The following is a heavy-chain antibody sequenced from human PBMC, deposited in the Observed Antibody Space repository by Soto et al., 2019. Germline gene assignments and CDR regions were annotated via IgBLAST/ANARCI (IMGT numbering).Heavy chain of an antibody. CDR3: AHTPSYYYYYGMDV. Sequence: QITLKESGPTLVKPTQTLTLTCTFSGFSLSTSGVGVGWIRQPPGKALEWLALIYWDDDKRYSPSLKSRLTITKDNSKNQVVLTMTNMDPVDTATYYCAHTPSYYYYYGMDVWGQGTTVTVSS. V-gene: IGHV2-5*02. CDR1: GFSLSTSGVG. CDR2: IYWDDDK. J-gene: IGHJ6*02.